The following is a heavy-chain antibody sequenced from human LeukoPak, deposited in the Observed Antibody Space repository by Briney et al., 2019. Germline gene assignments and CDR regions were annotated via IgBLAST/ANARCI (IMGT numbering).Heavy chain of an antibody. Sequence: QPGGSLRLSCAASGFTFSSYAMHWVRQAPGKGLEWVAVISYDGSNKYYADSVKGRFTISRDNSKNTLYLQMNSLRAEDTAVYYCARWGSTRGFDYWGQGTLVTVSS. CDR3: ARWGSTRGFDY. CDR1: GFTFSSYA. J-gene: IGHJ4*02. V-gene: IGHV3-30-3*01. D-gene: IGHD2-15*01. CDR2: ISYDGSNK.